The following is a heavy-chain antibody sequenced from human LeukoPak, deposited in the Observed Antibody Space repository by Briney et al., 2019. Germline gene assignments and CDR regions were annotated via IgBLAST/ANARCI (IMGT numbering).Heavy chain of an antibody. CDR1: GFTLSSYT. CDR2: ISRDDGRT. Sequence: GGSLRLSCAASGFTLSSYTTDWLRQAPGKGLEWVSGISRDDGRTYYADSVKGRFTISRDNSKNTLYLQMNGLRAEDTAVYYCARGASASFYICLDFWGQGTLVTVSS. V-gene: IGHV3-23*01. D-gene: IGHD2-2*02. CDR3: ARGASASFYICLDF. J-gene: IGHJ4*02.